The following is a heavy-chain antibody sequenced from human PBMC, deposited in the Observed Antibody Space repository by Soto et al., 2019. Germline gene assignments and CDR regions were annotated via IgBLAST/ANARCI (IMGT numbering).Heavy chain of an antibody. D-gene: IGHD2-15*01. J-gene: IGHJ4*02. CDR3: VRESEPMRTIVTLAY. CDR2: IRAYYGDT. Sequence: QVQMVQSANEVKRPGASVKVSCKASGYTFTTSGISWVRQAPGQGLEWMGWIRAYYGDTKYAPEVQGTVNLTRDISTNTAYTERRNLRSDGTVRYVCVRESEPMRTIVTLAYWGQGTLVSVSA. CDR1: GYTFTTSG. V-gene: IGHV1-18*01.